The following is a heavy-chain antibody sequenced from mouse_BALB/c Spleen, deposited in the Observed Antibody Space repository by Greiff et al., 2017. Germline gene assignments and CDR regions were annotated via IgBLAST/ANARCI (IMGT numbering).Heavy chain of an antibody. CDR2: IYAGTGGT. CDR3: ASPAYYRYDPYAMDY. CDR1: GFTFSRSY. D-gene: IGHD2-14*01. V-gene: IGHV1-55*01. J-gene: IGHJ4*01. Sequence: QVQLQQSGAELVKPGASVKLSCKTSGFTFSRSYISWLKQKPGQSLEWIAWIYAGTGGTSYNQKFTGKAQLTVDTSSSTAYMQFSSLTTEDSAIYYCASPAYYRYDPYAMDYWGQGTSVTVSS.